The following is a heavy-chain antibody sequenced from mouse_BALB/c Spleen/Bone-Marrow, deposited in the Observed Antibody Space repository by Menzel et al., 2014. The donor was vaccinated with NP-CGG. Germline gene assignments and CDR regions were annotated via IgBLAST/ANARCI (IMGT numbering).Heavy chain of an antibody. CDR1: GYAFSAYW. CDR2: IYPGDGDT. D-gene: IGHD1-2*01. J-gene: IGHJ2*01. CDR3: TRTTATFDY. V-gene: IGHV1-80*01. Sequence: VQLQQSGAELVRPGSSVEISCKASGYAFSAYWMNWVNQRPGQGLEWIGQIYPGDGDTNYNGKFKGKATMTADKSSSKAYMQLSRLTSEDSAVYFCTRTTATFDYWGQGTTLTVSS.